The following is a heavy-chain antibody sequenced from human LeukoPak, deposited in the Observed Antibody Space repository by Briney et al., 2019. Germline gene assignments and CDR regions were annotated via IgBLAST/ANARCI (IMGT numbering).Heavy chain of an antibody. CDR3: ARDPEDGRVYYDHYMDG. J-gene: IGHJ6*03. V-gene: IGHV3-30*02. D-gene: IGHD5-24*01. CDR2: IRYDGSNK. Sequence: GGSLRLSCAASGFTFSSYGMHWVRQAPGKGLEWVAFIRYDGSNKYYADSVKGRFTISRDNSKNTLYLQMNSLRAEDTAVYYCARDPEDGRVYYDHYMDGWGKLSTVSVFS. CDR1: GFTFSSYG.